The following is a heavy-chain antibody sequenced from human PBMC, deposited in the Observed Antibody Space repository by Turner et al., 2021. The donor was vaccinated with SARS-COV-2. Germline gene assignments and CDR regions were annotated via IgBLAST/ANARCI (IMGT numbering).Heavy chain of an antibody. CDR2: IYYSGSA. Sequence: QLQLQESDPGLVKPSETLSLTCTVSGGSISSSSYYWGWIRPPPGKGLEWIGNIYYSGSAYYNPSLKSRVTISVDPSKNQFSLKLTSVTAADTAVYYCARLMDTAMDYYGTDVWGQGTTVTVSS. CDR3: ARLMDTAMDYYGTDV. V-gene: IGHV4-39*01. CDR1: GGSISSSSYY. J-gene: IGHJ6*02. D-gene: IGHD5-18*01.